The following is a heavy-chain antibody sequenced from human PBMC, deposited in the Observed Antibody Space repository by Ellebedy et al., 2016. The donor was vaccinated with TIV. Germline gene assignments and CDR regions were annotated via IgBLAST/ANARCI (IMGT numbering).Heavy chain of an antibody. Sequence: AASVKVSCKVSGYTLTELSMHWVRQARGKGLEWMGGFDPEDGETIYAQKFQGRVTMTEDTSTDTAYMELSSLRSEDTAVYYCATDLRYCSNDVCFKRYDAFDIWGQGTMVTVSS. V-gene: IGHV1-24*01. CDR3: ATDLRYCSNDVCFKRYDAFDI. CDR2: FDPEDGET. CDR1: GYTLTELS. J-gene: IGHJ3*02. D-gene: IGHD2-8*01.